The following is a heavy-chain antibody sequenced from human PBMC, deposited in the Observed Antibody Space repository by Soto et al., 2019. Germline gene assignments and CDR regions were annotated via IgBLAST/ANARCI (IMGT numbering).Heavy chain of an antibody. CDR3: ARSQGSSTSLEIYYYYYYGMDV. CDR2: IIPISDTT. V-gene: IGHV1-69*01. J-gene: IGHJ6*02. D-gene: IGHD2-2*01. Sequence: QVQLVQSGAEVKKPGSSVKVSWKASGGTFSSYAISWVRQAPGQGLEWMGGIIPISDTTNYAQKFQGRVMITADESTSTACMELSSLRSEDTAVYYCARSQGSSTSLEIYYYYYYGMDVWGQGTTVTVSS. CDR1: GGTFSSYA.